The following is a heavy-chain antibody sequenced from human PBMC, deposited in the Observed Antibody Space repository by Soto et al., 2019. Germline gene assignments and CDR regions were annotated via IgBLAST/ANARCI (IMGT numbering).Heavy chain of an antibody. V-gene: IGHV3-30-3*01. CDR3: ARDLSRWELPDY. CDR2: ISYDGSNK. CDR1: GFTFSSYA. Sequence: QVQLVESGGGVVQPGRSLRLSCAASGFTFSSYAMHWVRQAPGKGLEWVAVISYDGSNKYYADSVKGRFTISRDNSKNTLYLQMNSLRAEDTAVYYCARDLSRWELPDYWGQGTLVTVSS. J-gene: IGHJ4*02. D-gene: IGHD1-26*01.